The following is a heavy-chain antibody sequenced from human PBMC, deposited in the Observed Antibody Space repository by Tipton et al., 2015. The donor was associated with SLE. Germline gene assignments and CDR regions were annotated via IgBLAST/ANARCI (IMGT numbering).Heavy chain of an antibody. Sequence: LRLSCAASGFTFSSYAMSWVRQAPGKGLEWIGCIYHSGSTYYNPSLKSRVTISVDRSKNQFSLKLSSVTAADTAVYYCARVGVWGSYRYFDYWGQGTLVTVSS. J-gene: IGHJ4*02. CDR1: GFTFSSYA. CDR3: ARVGVWGSYRYFDY. V-gene: IGHV4-30-2*01. D-gene: IGHD3-16*02. CDR2: IYHSGST.